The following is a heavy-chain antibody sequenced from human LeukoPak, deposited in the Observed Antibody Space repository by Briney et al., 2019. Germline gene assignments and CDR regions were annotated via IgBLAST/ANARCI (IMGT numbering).Heavy chain of an antibody. CDR3: ARDRHYTYYYDSSGYYSPDAFDI. J-gene: IGHJ3*02. CDR2: ISSSSSYI. Sequence: GGSLSLTCAAYGFTFSSYSLIWVRQAPGKGLEWVLSISSSSSYIYYADSVKGRFTISRDNAKNSLYLQMNSLRAEDTAVYYCARDRHYTYYYDSSGYYSPDAFDIWGQGTMVTVSS. D-gene: IGHD3-22*01. CDR1: GFTFSSYS. V-gene: IGHV3-21*01.